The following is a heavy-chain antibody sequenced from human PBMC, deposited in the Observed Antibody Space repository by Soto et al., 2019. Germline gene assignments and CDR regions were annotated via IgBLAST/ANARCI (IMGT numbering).Heavy chain of an antibody. CDR3: TKVGGLYAFWSGALRFDL. CDR2: ISWNSDSI. J-gene: IGHJ4*02. Sequence: EAQLVESGGGLVQPGRSLRLSCAASGFIFDDFAIHWVRQAPGKGLEWVSGISWNSDSIGYADAVKGRFTISRDNAKNALYLQMNSLRVEDTAVYYCTKVGGLYAFWSGALRFDLWGQGTLVTVSS. D-gene: IGHD3-3*01. CDR1: GFIFDDFA. V-gene: IGHV3-9*01.